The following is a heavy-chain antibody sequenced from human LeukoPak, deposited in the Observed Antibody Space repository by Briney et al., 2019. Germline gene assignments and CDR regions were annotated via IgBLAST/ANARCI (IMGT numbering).Heavy chain of an antibody. CDR2: INHSGST. CDR1: GGSFSGYY. V-gene: IGHV4-34*01. J-gene: IGHJ5*02. CDR3: ARGYHYYYDSSGYYWWFDP. D-gene: IGHD3-22*01. Sequence: SETLSLTCAVYGGSFSGYYWSWIRQPPGKGLEWIGEINHSGSTNYNPSLKSRVTISVDTSKNQFSPKLSSVTAADTAVYYCARGYHYYYDSSGYYWWFDPWGQGTLVTVSS.